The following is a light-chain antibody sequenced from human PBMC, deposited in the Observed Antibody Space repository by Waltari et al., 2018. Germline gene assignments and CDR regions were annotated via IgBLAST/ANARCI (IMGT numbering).Light chain of an antibody. CDR2: RDN. V-gene: IGLV1-44*01. Sequence: QSVLTQPPSASGTPGQRVTISCSGSSSNIGTNTVNWYHQVPGTAPKLLIYRDNQRPSGVPDRFSGSKSGTSASLAIRGLQSEDEGDYYCAAWDDSLNGYWVFGGGTKLTVL. CDR1: SSNIGTNT. J-gene: IGLJ3*02. CDR3: AAWDDSLNGYWV.